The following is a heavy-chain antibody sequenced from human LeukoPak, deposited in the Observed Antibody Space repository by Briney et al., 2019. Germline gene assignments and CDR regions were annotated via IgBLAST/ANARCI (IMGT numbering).Heavy chain of an antibody. Sequence: GGSTRLSCAASGLAFSAYKMHWVRQAPRKGLVWVSRISTDGYTTDYADFVQGRFTASRDNTKNTWSLEMNSLRAEDTAVYYCVVGGSPGYWGQGTLVTVSS. CDR3: VVGGSPGY. J-gene: IGHJ4*02. CDR2: ISTDGYTT. D-gene: IGHD2-15*01. CDR1: GLAFSAYK. V-gene: IGHV3-74*01.